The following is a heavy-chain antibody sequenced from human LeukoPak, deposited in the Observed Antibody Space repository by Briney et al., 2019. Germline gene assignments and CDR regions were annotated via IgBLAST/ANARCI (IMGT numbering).Heavy chain of an antibody. Sequence: SETLSLTCTVSGGSISSSSYYWGWIRQPPGKGLEWIGSIYYSGSTYYNPSLKSRVTISVDTSKNQFSLKLSSVTAADTAVYYCARVEFGELLRRGAFDIWGQGTMVTVSS. D-gene: IGHD3-10*01. J-gene: IGHJ3*02. CDR2: IYYSGST. CDR3: ARVEFGELLRRGAFDI. CDR1: GGSISSSSYY. V-gene: IGHV4-39*07.